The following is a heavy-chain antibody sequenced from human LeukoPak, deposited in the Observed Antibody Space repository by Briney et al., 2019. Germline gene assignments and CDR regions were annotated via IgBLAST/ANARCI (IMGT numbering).Heavy chain of an antibody. D-gene: IGHD2-21*02. V-gene: IGHV5-51*06. CDR2: IYPGDSDT. J-gene: IGHJ4*02. CDR1: GYSFTSYW. Sequence: GESLKISCKGSGYSFTSYWIGWVRLMPGKGLEWMGIIYPGDSDTRYSPSFQGQVTISADKSIRTAYLQWSSLKASDTAMYYCVNAYCGGDCSFDSWGQGTLVTVSS. CDR3: VNAYCGGDCSFDS.